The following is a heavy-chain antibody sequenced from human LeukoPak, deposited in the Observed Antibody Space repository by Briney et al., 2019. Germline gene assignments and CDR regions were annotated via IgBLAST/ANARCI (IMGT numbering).Heavy chain of an antibody. CDR3: ARLGTAPFDY. D-gene: IGHD2-21*02. CDR2: ISYTGTT. CDR1: SGSMSSGDYY. J-gene: IGHJ4*02. Sequence: PSETLSLTCTVSSGSMSSGDYYWSWIRQPPGQGLEWIGYISYTGTTYYNPSLKSRVTISEDTSKHLFSLNLNSVTAADTAVYYCARLGTAPFDYWGQGTLVTVSS. V-gene: IGHV4-30-4*08.